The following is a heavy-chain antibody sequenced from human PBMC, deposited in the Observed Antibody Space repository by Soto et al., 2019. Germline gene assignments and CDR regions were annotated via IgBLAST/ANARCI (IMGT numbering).Heavy chain of an antibody. D-gene: IGHD2-21*02. V-gene: IGHV4-4*02. Sequence: SETLSLTCGFSGATVAGSHWWSWVRPSPGRGLEWIGNVYHTGDTNFNPSLQSRVTFSVDKSNNQFSLRLTSVTAADTAVYFCAREIVTAGGNNYFDPWGPATLVTVSA. CDR3: AREIVTAGGNNYFDP. CDR2: VYHTGDT. CDR1: GATVAGSHW. J-gene: IGHJ5*02.